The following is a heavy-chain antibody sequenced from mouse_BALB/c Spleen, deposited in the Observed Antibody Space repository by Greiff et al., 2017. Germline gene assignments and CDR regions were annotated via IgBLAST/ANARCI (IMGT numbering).Heavy chain of an antibody. D-gene: IGHD1-1*01. CDR2: ISSGSSTI. CDR3: ARSFITTVVDY. Sequence: EVKLMESGGGLVQPGGSRKLSCAASGFTFSSFGMHWVRQAPEKGLEWVAYISSGSSTIYYADTVKGRFTISRDNPKNTLFLQMTSLRSEDTAMYYCARSFITTVVDYWGQGTTLTVSS. CDR1: GFTFSSFG. V-gene: IGHV5-17*02. J-gene: IGHJ2*01.